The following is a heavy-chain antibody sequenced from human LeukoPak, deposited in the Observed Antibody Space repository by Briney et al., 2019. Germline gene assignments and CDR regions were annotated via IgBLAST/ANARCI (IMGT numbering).Heavy chain of an antibody. D-gene: IGHD2-8*01. V-gene: IGHV3-74*01. Sequence: SGGSLRLSCAASGFTLSSYWMHWVRQAPGKGLVWDSRINSDGSSTSYADSVKGRFTISRDNAKNTLYLQMNSLRAEDTAVYYCARVQGHPPNGLDIWGQGTMVTVSS. CDR2: INSDGSST. CDR3: ARVQGHPPNGLDI. CDR1: GFTLSSYW. J-gene: IGHJ3*02.